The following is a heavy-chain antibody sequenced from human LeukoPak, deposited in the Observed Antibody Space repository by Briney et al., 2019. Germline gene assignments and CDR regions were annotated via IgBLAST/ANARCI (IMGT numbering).Heavy chain of an antibody. Sequence: SETLSLTCTVSGGSISSSSYYWGWIRQPPGKGLEWIGSIYYSGSTYYNPSLKSRVTISVDKSKNQFSLKLSSVTAADTAVYYCARDPGSHSPFDYWGQGTLVTVSS. J-gene: IGHJ4*02. CDR2: IYYSGST. CDR3: ARDPGSHSPFDY. CDR1: GGSISSSSYY. D-gene: IGHD3-10*01. V-gene: IGHV4-39*07.